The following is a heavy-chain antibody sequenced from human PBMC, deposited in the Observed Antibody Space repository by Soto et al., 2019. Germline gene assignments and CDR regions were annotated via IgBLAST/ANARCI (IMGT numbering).Heavy chain of an antibody. CDR2: INPSGGST. V-gene: IGHV1-46*01. CDR3: AGSPITGTTKDY. Sequence: ASVKVSCKASGYTFTSYYMHWVRQAPGQGLEWMGIINPSGGSTSYAQKFQGRVTMTRDTSTSTVYMELSSLRSEDTAVYYCAGSPITGTTKDYRGQRTLVTVSS. D-gene: IGHD1-7*01. CDR1: GYTFTSYY. J-gene: IGHJ4*02.